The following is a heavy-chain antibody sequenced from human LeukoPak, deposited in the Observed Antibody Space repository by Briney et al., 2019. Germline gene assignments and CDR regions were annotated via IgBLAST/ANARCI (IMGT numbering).Heavy chain of an antibody. J-gene: IGHJ4*02. Sequence: SVKVSCKASGGTLSSYAISWVRQAPGQGLEWMGGIIPIFGTANYAQKFQGRVTITADESTSTAYMELSSLRSEDTAVYYCARATMIVAKYYFDYWGQGTLVTVSS. CDR1: GGTLSSYA. V-gene: IGHV1-69*13. CDR2: IIPIFGTA. D-gene: IGHD3-22*01. CDR3: ARATMIVAKYYFDY.